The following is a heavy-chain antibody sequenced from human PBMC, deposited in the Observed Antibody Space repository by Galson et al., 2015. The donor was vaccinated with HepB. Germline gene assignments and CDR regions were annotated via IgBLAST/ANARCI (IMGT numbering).Heavy chain of an antibody. Sequence: SETLSLTCDVSGGSIRSDYWWNWVRQPPGKGLEWIGEINHKGFTNSIPSLKSRVTISVDASKNLFSLKLRSVTAADSAVYYCARFVVVPTSEGDLTDAFDIWGQGTMVTVSS. D-gene: IGHD2-21*01. CDR2: INHKGFT. V-gene: IGHV4-4*02. CDR1: GGSIRSDYW. J-gene: IGHJ3*02. CDR3: ARFVVVPTSEGDLTDAFDI.